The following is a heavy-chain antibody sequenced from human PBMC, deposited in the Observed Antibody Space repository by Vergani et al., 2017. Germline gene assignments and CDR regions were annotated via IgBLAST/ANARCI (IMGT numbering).Heavy chain of an antibody. D-gene: IGHD6-19*01. V-gene: IGHV4-34*01. CDR2: IYYSGST. Sequence: QVQLQQWGAGLLKPSETLSLTCAVYGGSFSGYYWGWIRQPPGKGLEWIGSIYYSGSTYYNPSLKSRVTISVDTSKNQFSLKLSSVTAADTAVYYCARHPRKTWDGWLVTDWFDPWGQGTLVTVSS. CDR1: GGSFSGYY. CDR3: ARHPRKTWDGWLVTDWFDP. J-gene: IGHJ5*02.